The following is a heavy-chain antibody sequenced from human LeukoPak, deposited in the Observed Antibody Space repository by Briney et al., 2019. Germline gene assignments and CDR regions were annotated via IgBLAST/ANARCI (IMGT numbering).Heavy chain of an antibody. V-gene: IGHV1-8*03. D-gene: IGHD1-26*01. CDR3: ARVREDGNNWFDP. CDR1: GYTFTSYD. J-gene: IGHJ5*02. Sequence: ASVKVSXKASGYTFTSYDINWVRQATGQGLEWMGWMNPNSGNTGYAQKFQGRVTITRNTSISTAYMELSSLRSEDTAVYYCARVREDGNNWFDPWGQGTLVTVSS. CDR2: MNPNSGNT.